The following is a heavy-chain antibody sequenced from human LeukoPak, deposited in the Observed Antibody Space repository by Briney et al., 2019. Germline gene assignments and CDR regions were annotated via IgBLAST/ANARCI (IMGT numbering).Heavy chain of an antibody. CDR1: GGTFSSYT. D-gene: IGHD3-9*01. CDR2: IIPIFGTA. J-gene: IGHJ3*02. CDR3: AREKYYDILTGYYTDAFDI. Sequence: SVKVSCKASGGTFSSYTISWVRQAPGQGLEWMGGIIPIFGTANYAQKFQGRVTITADKSTSTAYMELSSLRSEDTAVYYCAREKYYDILTGYYTDAFDIWGQGTMVTVSS. V-gene: IGHV1-69*06.